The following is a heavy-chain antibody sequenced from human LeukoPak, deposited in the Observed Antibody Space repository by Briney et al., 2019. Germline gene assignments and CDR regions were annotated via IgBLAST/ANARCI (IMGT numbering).Heavy chain of an antibody. Sequence: ASVKVSCKASGYTFTSYDINWVRQATGQGLEWMGWINPNSGGTNYAQKFQGRVTMTRDTSISTAYMELSRLRSDDTAVYYCARVPSMGIAAAEDIWGQGTMVTVSS. D-gene: IGHD6-13*01. CDR2: INPNSGGT. J-gene: IGHJ3*02. CDR1: GYTFTSYD. V-gene: IGHV1-2*02. CDR3: ARVPSMGIAAAEDI.